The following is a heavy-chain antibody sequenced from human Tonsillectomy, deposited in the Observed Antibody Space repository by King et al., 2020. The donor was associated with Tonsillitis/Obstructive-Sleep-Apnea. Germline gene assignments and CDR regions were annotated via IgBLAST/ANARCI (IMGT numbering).Heavy chain of an antibody. Sequence: VQLQESGPGLVKPSETLALTCSVSGGSISSYYWSWIRQPAGKGLEWIGRIYTRGSTNYNPSLKSRVTISVDTSRNQFSLKLTSVTAADTAVYYCAREGIAAVGPLPFYNWFDPWGQGTLVTVSS. CDR3: AREGIAAVGPLPFYNWFDP. D-gene: IGHD6-13*01. CDR1: GGSISSYY. J-gene: IGHJ5*02. CDR2: IYTRGST. V-gene: IGHV4-4*07.